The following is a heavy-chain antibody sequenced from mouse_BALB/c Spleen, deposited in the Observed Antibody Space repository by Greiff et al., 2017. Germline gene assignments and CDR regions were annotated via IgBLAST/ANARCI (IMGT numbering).Heavy chain of an antibody. CDR3: ARETSYAMDY. CDR2: INSNGGST. V-gene: IGHV5-6-3*01. J-gene: IGHJ4*01. Sequence: EVQLVESGGGLVQPGGSLKLSCAASGFTFSSYGMSWVRQTPDKRLELVATINSNGGSTYYPDSVKGRFTISRDNAKNTLYLQMSSLKSEDTAMYYCARETSYAMDYWGQGTSVTVSS. CDR1: GFTFSSYG.